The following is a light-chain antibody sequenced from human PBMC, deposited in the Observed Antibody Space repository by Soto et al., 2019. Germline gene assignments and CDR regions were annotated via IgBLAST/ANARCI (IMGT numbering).Light chain of an antibody. CDR2: DVN. Sequence: QSALTQPSSVSGSPGQSVTISCTGTSSDVGGYTFVSWYQQHPAKAPKLMIYDVNRLPSGVPDRFSGSKSGNTASLTISGLQAEDEADYYCCAYAGSYTLYVFGTGTKVTVL. CDR3: CAYAGSYTLYV. CDR1: SSDVGGYTF. V-gene: IGLV2-11*01. J-gene: IGLJ1*01.